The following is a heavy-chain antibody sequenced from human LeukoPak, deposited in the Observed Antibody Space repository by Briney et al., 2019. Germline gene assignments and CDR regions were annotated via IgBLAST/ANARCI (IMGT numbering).Heavy chain of an antibody. J-gene: IGHJ4*02. D-gene: IGHD1-26*01. V-gene: IGHV3-23*01. Sequence: GGSLRLSCAASGFTFSSYAMSWVRQAPGKGLEWVSAISGSGGSTYYADSVKGRFTISRDNSKNTLYLQMNSLRAEDTAVYYCARGTVGGSYFDYWGQGTLVTVSS. CDR1: GFTFSSYA. CDR3: ARGTVGGSYFDY. CDR2: ISGSGGST.